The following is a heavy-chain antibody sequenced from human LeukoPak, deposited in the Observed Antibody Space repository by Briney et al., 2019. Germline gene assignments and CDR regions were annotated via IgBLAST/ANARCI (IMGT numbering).Heavy chain of an antibody. V-gene: IGHV3-7*03. J-gene: IGHJ5*02. CDR1: GFTFIKYW. CDR3: ARDPRPLQDSTQNRFDP. D-gene: IGHD2-15*01. Sequence: GGSLRLSCAASGFTFIKYWMSWVRQAPGKGLEWVANIKQDGSEKDYVDSVKGRFTISRDDAKNSLYLQMNSLRAEDTALYHCARDPRPLQDSTQNRFDPWGQGTLVTVSS. CDR2: IKQDGSEK.